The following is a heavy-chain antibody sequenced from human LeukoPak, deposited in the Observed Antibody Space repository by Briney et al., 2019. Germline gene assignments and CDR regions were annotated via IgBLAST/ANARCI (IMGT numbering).Heavy chain of an antibody. CDR3: AREGVGATTGYYYYMDV. V-gene: IGHV3-21*01. J-gene: IGHJ6*03. D-gene: IGHD1-26*01. Sequence: MSGGSLRLSCAASGFTFSSYSMNWVRQAPGKGLEWVSSISSSSSYIYYADSVKGRFTISRDNAKNSLYRQMNSLRAEDTAVYYCAREGVGATTGYYYYMDVWGKGTTVTVSS. CDR1: GFTFSSYS. CDR2: ISSSSSYI.